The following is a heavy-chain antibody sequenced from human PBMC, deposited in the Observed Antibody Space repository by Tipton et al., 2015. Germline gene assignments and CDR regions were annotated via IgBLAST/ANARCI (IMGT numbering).Heavy chain of an antibody. CDR1: VVSITTGDYY. Sequence: TLSLTCTVSVVSITTGDYYWSWIRRPPGKGLEWIGHISYNGSTCCNPSLKSRLTTSIDTSKNQFSLNLTSVTAADTAMYYCARGGGDDFIWGSSRFDSWGQGILVTVSS. CDR3: ARGGGDDFIWGSSRFDS. CDR2: ISYNGST. J-gene: IGHJ5*01. D-gene: IGHD3-16*02. V-gene: IGHV4-30-4*01.